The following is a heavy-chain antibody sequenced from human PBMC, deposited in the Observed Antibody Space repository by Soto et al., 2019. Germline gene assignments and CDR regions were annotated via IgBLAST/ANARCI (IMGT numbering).Heavy chain of an antibody. CDR2: IGPDGSSA. V-gene: IGHV3-74*03. J-gene: IGHJ6*02. CDR3: ASEHSGYEDGEDYCHGVDV. D-gene: IGHD5-12*01. CDR1: GYSLSTYW. Sequence: EVQLVESGGGLVQPGGSLRLSCAASGYSLSTYWMHWVRQIPGQGLTWVSRIGPDGSSATYADSVKGRFTISRDNANNAVYFQVDSLRAEDTGVYYCASEHSGYEDGEDYCHGVDVWGQGTMVTVSS.